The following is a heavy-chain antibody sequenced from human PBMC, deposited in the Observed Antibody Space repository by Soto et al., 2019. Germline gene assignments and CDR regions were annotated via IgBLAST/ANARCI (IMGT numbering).Heavy chain of an antibody. J-gene: IGHJ6*02. Sequence: SETLSLTCTVSGGSISSGDYYWSWIRQPPGKGLEWIGYIYYSGSTYYNPSLKSRVTISVDTSRNQFSLKLSSVTAADTAVYYCARAAAAGTHYYYGMDVWGQGTTVTVSS. CDR3: ARAAAAGTHYYYGMDV. CDR2: IYYSGST. V-gene: IGHV4-30-4*01. D-gene: IGHD6-13*01. CDR1: GGSISSGDYY.